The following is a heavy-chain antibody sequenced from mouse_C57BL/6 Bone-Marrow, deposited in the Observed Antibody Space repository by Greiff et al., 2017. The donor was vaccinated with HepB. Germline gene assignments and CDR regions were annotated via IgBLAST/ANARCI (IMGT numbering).Heavy chain of an antibody. J-gene: IGHJ3*01. V-gene: IGHV3-6*01. CDR1: GYSITSGYY. Sequence: EVQLQQSGPGLVKPSQSLSLTCSVTGYSITSGYYWNWIRQFPGNKLEWMGYISYDGSNNYNPSLKNRISITRDTSKNQFFLKLNSVTTEDTATYYCARRGWLAWFAYWGQGTLVTVSA. D-gene: IGHD2-3*01. CDR2: ISYDGSN. CDR3: ARRGWLAWFAY.